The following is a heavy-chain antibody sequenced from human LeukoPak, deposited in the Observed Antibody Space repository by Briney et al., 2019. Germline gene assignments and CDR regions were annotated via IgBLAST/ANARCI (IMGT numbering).Heavy chain of an antibody. D-gene: IGHD2-15*01. V-gene: IGHV4-34*01. CDR2: INHSGST. CDR3: ARVFADIVVVVAATSYYYYMDV. J-gene: IGHJ6*03. CDR1: GGSFSGYY. Sequence: SETLSLTCAVYGGSFSGYYWSWIRQPPGKGLEWIGEINHSGSTNYNPSLKSRVTISVDTSKNQFSLKLSSVTAADTAVYYCARVFADIVVVVAATSYYYYMDVWGKGTTVTVPS.